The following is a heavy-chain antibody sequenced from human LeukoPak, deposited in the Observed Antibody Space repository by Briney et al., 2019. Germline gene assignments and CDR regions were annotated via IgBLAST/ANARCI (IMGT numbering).Heavy chain of an antibody. Sequence: GGSLRLSCAASGFTFSSHGMHWVRQAPGKGLEWVAVISYDGSNKYYADSVKGRFTISRDNSKNTLYLQMNSLRAEDTAVYYCAKSDSSGYPDYWGQGTLVTVSS. CDR3: AKSDSSGYPDY. CDR1: GFTFSSHG. D-gene: IGHD3-22*01. CDR2: ISYDGSNK. J-gene: IGHJ4*02. V-gene: IGHV3-30*18.